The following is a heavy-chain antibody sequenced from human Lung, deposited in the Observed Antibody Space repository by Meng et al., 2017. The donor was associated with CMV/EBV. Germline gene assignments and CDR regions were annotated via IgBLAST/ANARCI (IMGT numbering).Heavy chain of an antibody. CDR3: ARDHWDSKWQWLTAGGMDV. D-gene: IGHD6-19*01. V-gene: IGHV3-30-3*01. Sequence: GESLKISCAASGFTFSNYAVHWVRQAPGKGLDWVAVITHDGSKKYYADSVEGRYSISRDNSKNTVHLHMNSLRAEDTAFYYCARDHWDSKWQWLTAGGMDVWGQGTTVTVS. CDR2: ITHDGSKK. J-gene: IGHJ6*02. CDR1: GFTFSNYA.